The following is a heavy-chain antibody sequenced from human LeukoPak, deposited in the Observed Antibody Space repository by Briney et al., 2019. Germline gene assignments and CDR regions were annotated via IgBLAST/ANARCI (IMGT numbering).Heavy chain of an antibody. V-gene: IGHV4-31*03. CDR3: ARDGGYSYGTGLN. CDR2: IYYSGST. CDR1: GGSIRSGGYY. D-gene: IGHD5-18*01. J-gene: IGHJ4*02. Sequence: KPSQTLSGTCTVSGGSIRSGGYYWSWIRQHPGKGLEWIGYIYYSGSTYYNPSLKSRVTISVDTSKNQFSLKLSSVTAADTAVYYCARDGGYSYGTGLNWGQGTLVTVSS.